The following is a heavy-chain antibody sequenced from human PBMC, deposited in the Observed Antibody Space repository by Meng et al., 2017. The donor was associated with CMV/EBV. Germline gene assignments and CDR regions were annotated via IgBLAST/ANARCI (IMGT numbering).Heavy chain of an antibody. CDR1: GFTFSSYS. Sequence: GGPLRLSCAASGFTFSSYSMNWVRQAPGKGLEWVSYISSSSSTIYYADSVKGRFTISRDNAKNSLYLQMNSLRAEDTAVYYCARDPERFLEWLSTGYYGMDVWGQGTTVTVSS. CDR3: ARDPERFLEWLSTGYYGMDV. V-gene: IGHV3-48*04. CDR2: ISSSSSTI. J-gene: IGHJ6*02. D-gene: IGHD3-3*01.